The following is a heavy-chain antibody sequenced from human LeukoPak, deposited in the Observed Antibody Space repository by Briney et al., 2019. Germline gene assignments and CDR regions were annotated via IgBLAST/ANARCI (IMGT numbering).Heavy chain of an antibody. J-gene: IGHJ4*02. CDR3: EKMYGGTYIGN. CDR1: GFTFSGYS. V-gene: IGHV3-21*01. D-gene: IGHD1-26*01. CDR2: ISSSSSYI. Sequence: GGSLRLSCAASGFTFSGYSMNWVRQAPGKGLEWVSSISSSSSYIYYADSVKGRFTISRDNAKNSLYLQMNSLRAEDTAVYYCEKMYGGTYIGNWGQGTLVTVSA.